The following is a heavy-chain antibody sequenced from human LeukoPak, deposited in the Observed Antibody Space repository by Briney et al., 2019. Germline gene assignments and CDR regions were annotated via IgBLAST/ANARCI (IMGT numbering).Heavy chain of an antibody. D-gene: IGHD2-21*01. CDR2: FDPEDGET. Sequence: EASVKVSCKVSGYTLTELSMHWVRQAPGKGLEWMGGFDPEDGETIYAQKFQGRVTMTEDTSTDTAYMELSSLRSEDTAGYYCATSKFCGGDCYSYYFDYWGQGTLVTVSS. CDR1: GYTLTELS. J-gene: IGHJ4*02. V-gene: IGHV1-24*01. CDR3: ATSKFCGGDCYSYYFDY.